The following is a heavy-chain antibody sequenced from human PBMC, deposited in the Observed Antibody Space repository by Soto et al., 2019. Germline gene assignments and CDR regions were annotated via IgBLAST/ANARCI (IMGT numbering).Heavy chain of an antibody. CDR3: ASLYCSGGSCHNYYYYHMDV. Sequence: QPGGSLRLSCAASGFTFSSYNMNWVRQAPGKGLEWVSYISSSSSTIYYADSVKGRFTISRDNAKNSLYLQMNSLRDEDTAVYYCASLYCSGGSCHNYYYYHMDVWGQATTVTVSS. J-gene: IGHJ6*02. CDR2: ISSSSSTI. V-gene: IGHV3-48*02. CDR1: GFTFSSYN. D-gene: IGHD2-15*01.